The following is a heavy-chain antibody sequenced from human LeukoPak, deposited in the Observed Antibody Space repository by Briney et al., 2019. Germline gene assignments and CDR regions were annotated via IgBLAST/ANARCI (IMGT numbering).Heavy chain of an antibody. J-gene: IGHJ4*02. Sequence: GGSLRLSCAASGFTFDDYAMHWVRHAPGKGLEWVSLISWDGGSIYYADSVKRRFTISRDNAKNTLYLQINSLRAEDTAVYYCARDSYYHPDYWGQGILVTVSS. D-gene: IGHD3-10*01. CDR1: GFTFDDYA. V-gene: IGHV3-43D*03. CDR3: ARDSYYHPDY. CDR2: ISWDGGSI.